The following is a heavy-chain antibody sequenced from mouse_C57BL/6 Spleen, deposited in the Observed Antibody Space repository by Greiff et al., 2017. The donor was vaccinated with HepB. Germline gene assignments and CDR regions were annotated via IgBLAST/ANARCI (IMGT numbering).Heavy chain of an antibody. D-gene: IGHD2-2*01. J-gene: IGHJ3*01. CDR1: GYTFTDYE. CDR2: IDPETGGT. CDR3: TSGSMVTRTY. Sequence: QVQLQQSGAELVRPGASVTLSCKASGYTFTDYEMHWVKQTPVHGLEWIGAIDPETGGTAYNQKFKGKAILTADKSSSTAYMELRSLTSEDSAVYYCTSGSMVTRTYWGQGTLVTVSA. V-gene: IGHV1-15*01.